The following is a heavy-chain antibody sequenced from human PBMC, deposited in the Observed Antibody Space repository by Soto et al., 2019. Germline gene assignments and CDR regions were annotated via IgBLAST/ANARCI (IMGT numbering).Heavy chain of an antibody. J-gene: IGHJ4*02. Sequence: SETLSLTSTVSGDSVNNYYWSWIRQPAGKGLEWIGRIYPSGKTNFNPSLKSRVTVSVDTAKNQFSLRLPSVTAADTAVYYCAGGDYHWGAYFDRWGQGALVTDSS. CDR1: GDSVNNYY. CDR3: AGGDYHWGAYFDR. D-gene: IGHD4-17*01. V-gene: IGHV4-4*07. CDR2: IYPSGKT.